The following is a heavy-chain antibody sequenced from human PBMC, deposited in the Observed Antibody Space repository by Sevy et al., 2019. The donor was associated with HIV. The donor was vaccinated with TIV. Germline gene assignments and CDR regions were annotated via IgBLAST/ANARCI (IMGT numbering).Heavy chain of an antibody. CDR3: ARAPPVRSGDDSLNWLAP. CDR1: GGSISAYY. D-gene: IGHD5-12*01. V-gene: IGHV4-59*12. Sequence: SETLSLTCTVSGGSISAYYWSWLRQPPGKGLEYIGDIYYTGSTYYNPSLKSRVTISVDTSKNQFSLNLRSVTAVDTAVYYCARAPPVRSGDDSLNWLAPWGQGILVTVSS. CDR2: IYYTGST. J-gene: IGHJ5*02.